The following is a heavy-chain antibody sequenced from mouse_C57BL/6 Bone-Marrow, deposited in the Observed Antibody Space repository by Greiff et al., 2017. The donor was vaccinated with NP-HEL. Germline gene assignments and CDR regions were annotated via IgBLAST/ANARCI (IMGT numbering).Heavy chain of an antibody. CDR2: IDPSDSYT. CDR1: GYTFTSYW. D-gene: IGHD1-1*01. CDR3: AREGYGSHFDY. J-gene: IGHJ2*01. Sequence: QLQQPGAELVMPGASVQLSCKASGYTFTSYWMHWVKQRPGQGLEWIGEIDPSDSYTNYNQKFKGKSTLTVDKSSSTAYRQLSSLTSEDSAVYYCAREGYGSHFDYWGQGTTLTVSS. V-gene: IGHV1-69*01.